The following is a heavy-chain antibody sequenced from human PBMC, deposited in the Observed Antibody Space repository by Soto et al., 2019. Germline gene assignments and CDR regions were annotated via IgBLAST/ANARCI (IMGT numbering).Heavy chain of an antibody. J-gene: IGHJ4*02. CDR2: IYHSGST. CDR1: GGSISSSNW. V-gene: IGHV4-4*02. D-gene: IGHD4-17*01. Sequence: QVQLQESGPGLVKPSGTLSLTCAVSGGSISSSNWWSWVRQPPGKGQEWIGEIYHSGSTNYNPSLKIRVTISVDKSKNQFSLKLSSVTAADTAVYYCARVHYGAAVDYWGQGTLVTVSS. CDR3: ARVHYGAAVDY.